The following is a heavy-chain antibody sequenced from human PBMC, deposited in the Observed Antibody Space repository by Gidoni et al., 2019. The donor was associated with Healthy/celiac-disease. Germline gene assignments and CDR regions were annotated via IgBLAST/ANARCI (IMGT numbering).Heavy chain of an antibody. D-gene: IGHD4-17*01. J-gene: IGHJ6*02. CDR3: AREFGDYVFFYYGMDV. V-gene: IGHV4-4*07. CDR2: IYTSGST. CDR1: GGSISSYY. Sequence: QVQLQESGPGLVKPSATLSLPCTVSGGSISSYYWSWIRQPAGKGLEWIGRIYTSGSTNYNPSLKSRVTMSVDTSKNQFSLKLSSVTAADTAVYYCAREFGDYVFFYYGMDVWGQGTTVTVSS.